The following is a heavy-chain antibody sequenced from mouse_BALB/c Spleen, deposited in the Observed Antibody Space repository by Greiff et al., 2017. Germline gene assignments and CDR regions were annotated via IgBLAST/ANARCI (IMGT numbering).Heavy chain of an antibody. Sequence: QVQLQQPGAELVKPGASVKLSCKASGYTFTSYWMHWVKQRPGQGLEWIGEINPSNGRTNYNEKFKSKATLTVDKSSSTAYMQLSSLTSEDSAVYYGAKEDIYDGYYGFAYWGQGTLVTVSA. CDR1: GYTFTSYW. V-gene: IGHV1S81*02. J-gene: IGHJ3*01. CDR3: AKEDIYDGYYGFAY. CDR2: INPSNGRT. D-gene: IGHD2-3*01.